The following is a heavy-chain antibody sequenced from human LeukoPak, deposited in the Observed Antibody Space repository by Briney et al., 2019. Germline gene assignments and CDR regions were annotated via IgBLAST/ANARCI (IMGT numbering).Heavy chain of an antibody. CDR1: GGPISSYY. Sequence: SETLSLTCTVSGGPISSYYWSWIRQPPGKGLEWIGYVYSSEITSYNPSLNNRATIIGDMSKNQISLRLTSVTAADTAVYYCAGSATGTHSEIGYWGQGILVTVS. CDR2: VYSSEIT. V-gene: IGHV4-59*12. D-gene: IGHD3-9*01. J-gene: IGHJ4*02. CDR3: AGSATGTHSEIGY.